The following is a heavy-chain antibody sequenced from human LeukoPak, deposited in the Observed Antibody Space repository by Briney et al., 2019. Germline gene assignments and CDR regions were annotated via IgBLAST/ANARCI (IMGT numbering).Heavy chain of an antibody. CDR1: GYTFTGYY. CDR3: ARGPTRHYSSVGY. D-gene: IGHD4-11*01. J-gene: IGHJ4*02. V-gene: IGHV1-2*06. CDR2: INPNSGGT. Sequence: ASVKVSCKASGYTFTGYYMHWVRQAPGQGLEWMGRINPNSGGTNYAQKFQGRVTMTRDTSISTAYMELSRLRSDDTAVYYCARGPTRHYSSVGYWGQGTLVTVSS.